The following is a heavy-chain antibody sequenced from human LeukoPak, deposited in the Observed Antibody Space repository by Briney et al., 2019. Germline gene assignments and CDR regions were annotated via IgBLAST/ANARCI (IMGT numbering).Heavy chain of an antibody. Sequence: KPSETLSLTCTVSGGSISSYYWSWIRQPPGKGLEWIGYIYYSGSTNYNPSLKSRVTMSVDTSKNQFSLKLSSVTAADTAVYYCARAGGYSYGPYYFDYWGQGTLVTVSS. J-gene: IGHJ4*02. D-gene: IGHD5-18*01. CDR1: GGSISSYY. CDR2: IYYSGST. CDR3: ARAGGYSYGPYYFDY. V-gene: IGHV4-59*01.